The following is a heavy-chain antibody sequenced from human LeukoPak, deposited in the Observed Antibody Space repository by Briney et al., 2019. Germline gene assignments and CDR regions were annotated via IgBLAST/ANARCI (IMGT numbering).Heavy chain of an antibody. J-gene: IGHJ6*02. CDR1: GFTVSITY. D-gene: IGHD3-10*01. V-gene: IGHV3-53*01. CDR3: ARDGGSGSPHLSYSYYGMDV. CDR2: IYSGDTT. Sequence: PGGSLRLSCAAPGFTVSITYMTWVRQAPGKGLEWVSFIYSGDTTYYADSVKGRFTISRDSSKNTLYLQMNSLRVEDTAVYYCARDGGSGSPHLSYSYYGMDVWGQGTTVTVSS.